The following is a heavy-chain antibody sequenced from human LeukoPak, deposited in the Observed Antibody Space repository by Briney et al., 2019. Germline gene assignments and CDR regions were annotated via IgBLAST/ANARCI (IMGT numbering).Heavy chain of an antibody. J-gene: IGHJ6*04. V-gene: IGHV1-2*04. D-gene: IGHD4-17*01. CDR1: GYTFTGYY. CDR3: ARAISTTDNYYYYGMDV. CDR2: INPNSGGT. Sequence: GASVKVSCKASGYTFTGYYMHWVRQAPGQGLEWMGWINPNSGGTNYAQKFQGWVTMTRDTSISPAYMELSRLRSDDTAVYYCARAISTTDNYYYYGMDVWGKGTTVTVSS.